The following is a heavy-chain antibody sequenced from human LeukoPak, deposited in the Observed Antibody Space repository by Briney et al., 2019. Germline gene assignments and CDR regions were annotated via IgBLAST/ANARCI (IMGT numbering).Heavy chain of an antibody. CDR3: AREFNVLRFLEWLSIMGSFDY. Sequence: ASVKVSCKASGYTFTGHYMHWVRQAPGQGLEWMGWINPNSGGTNYAQKFQGRVTMTRDTSISTAYMELSRLRSDDTAVYYCAREFNVLRFLEWLSIMGSFDYWGQGTLVTVSS. CDR2: INPNSGGT. D-gene: IGHD3-3*01. CDR1: GYTFTGHY. J-gene: IGHJ4*02. V-gene: IGHV1-2*02.